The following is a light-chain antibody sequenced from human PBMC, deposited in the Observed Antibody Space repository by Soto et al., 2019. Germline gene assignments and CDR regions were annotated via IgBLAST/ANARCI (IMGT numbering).Light chain of an antibody. CDR1: QSISSW. V-gene: IGKV1-5*03. CDR2: KAS. CDR3: QQYNSYPIT. J-gene: IGKJ4*01. Sequence: DIPMTQSPSTLSASVGDRVTITCRASQSISSWLAWYQQKPGKAPKLLIYKASSLESGVPSRFSGSGSGTEFTLTISSLQPDDFATYYCQQYNSYPITFGGGTKVDIK.